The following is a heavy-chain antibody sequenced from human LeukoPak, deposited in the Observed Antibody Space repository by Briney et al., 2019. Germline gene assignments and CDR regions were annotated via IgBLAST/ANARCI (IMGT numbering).Heavy chain of an antibody. Sequence: SPSETLSLTCTVSGASISSGSYYWSWIRQPAGKGLEWIGRIYTSGSTNYNPSLKTRVTISVDRSKNQFSLKLSSVTAADTAVYYCARARVLRFLESHDAFDIWGEGTMVTVSS. D-gene: IGHD3-3*01. J-gene: IGHJ3*02. V-gene: IGHV4-61*02. CDR3: ARARVLRFLESHDAFDI. CDR1: GASISSGSYY. CDR2: IYTSGST.